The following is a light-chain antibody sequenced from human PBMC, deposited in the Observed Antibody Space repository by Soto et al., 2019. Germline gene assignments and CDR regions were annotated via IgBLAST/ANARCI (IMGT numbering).Light chain of an antibody. CDR1: QSVSSY. Sequence: EIVLTQSPATLSLSPGERATLSCRASQSVSSYLAWYQQKPGQAPRLLIYDVSNRATGIPARFSGSGSGKDFTLNISSLEPEDFAVYYCQQRANWPLTFGGGTKVEIK. V-gene: IGKV3-11*01. CDR2: DVS. J-gene: IGKJ4*02. CDR3: QQRANWPLT.